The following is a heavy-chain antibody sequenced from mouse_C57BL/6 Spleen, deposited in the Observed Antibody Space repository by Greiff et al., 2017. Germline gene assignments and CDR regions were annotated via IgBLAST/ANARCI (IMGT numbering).Heavy chain of an antibody. D-gene: IGHD2-3*01. CDR3: AGADGYSSNAMDY. CDR2: INPYNGGS. CDR1: GYTFTDYY. Sequence: EVQLVESGPVLVKPGASVKMSCKASGYTFTDYYMNWVKQSHGKSLEWIGVINPYNGGSSYNQKFKGKATLTVDKSSSTAYMELNSLTSEDSAVYYCAGADGYSSNAMDYWGQGTSVTVSS. J-gene: IGHJ4*01. V-gene: IGHV1-19*01.